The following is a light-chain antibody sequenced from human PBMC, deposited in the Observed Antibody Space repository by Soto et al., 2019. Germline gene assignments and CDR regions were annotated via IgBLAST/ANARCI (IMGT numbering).Light chain of an antibody. CDR1: GGSIASNY. Sequence: NFMLTQPHSVSESPGETVTISCTRTGGSIASNYVQWYQQRPGSAPSTVIYVFDQRPSGVPDRFSGSIDRSSNSASLTISCLKTEGEADYYLQAYDGHNHVVLGGGTKLTVL. V-gene: IGLV6-57*04. J-gene: IGLJ2*01. CDR2: VFD. CDR3: QAYDGHNHVV.